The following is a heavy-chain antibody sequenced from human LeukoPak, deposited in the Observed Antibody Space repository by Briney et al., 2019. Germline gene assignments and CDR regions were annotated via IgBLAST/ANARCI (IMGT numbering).Heavy chain of an antibody. CDR2: IYSGGTT. J-gene: IGHJ4*02. V-gene: IGHV3-53*04. CDR3: ARVDTVMAYYFDL. Sequence: GGSLRLSCAASGFTVSTNCLTWVRQAPGKGLEWVSTIYSGGTTYYADSVMGRFTISRHNSRNTLYLQMNSLRAEDTAVYYCARVDTVMAYYFDLWGQGTLVTVSS. CDR1: GFTVSTNC. D-gene: IGHD5-18*01.